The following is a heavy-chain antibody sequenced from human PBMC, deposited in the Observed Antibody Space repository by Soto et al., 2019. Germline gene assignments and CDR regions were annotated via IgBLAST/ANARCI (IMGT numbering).Heavy chain of an antibody. J-gene: IGHJ6*02. D-gene: IGHD6-6*01. CDR1: GGTFSSYA. V-gene: IGHV1-69*01. CDR2: IIPIFGTA. Sequence: QVQLVQSGAEVKKPGSSVKVSCKASGGTFSSYAISWVRQAPGQGLEWMGGIIPIFGTANYAQKFQGRVTITADESTSTAYMELSSLRSEDTAVYYCVRGGEYSSSSGLRDYYYYGMDVWGQGTTVTVSS. CDR3: VRGGEYSSSSGLRDYYYYGMDV.